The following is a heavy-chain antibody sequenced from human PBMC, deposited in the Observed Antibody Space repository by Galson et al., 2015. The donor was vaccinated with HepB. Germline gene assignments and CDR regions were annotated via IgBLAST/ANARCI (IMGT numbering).Heavy chain of an antibody. D-gene: IGHD3-22*01. Sequence: SVKVSCKVSGYTLTELSMHWVRQAPGKGLEWMGGFDPEDGETIYAQKFQGRVTMTEDTSTDTAYMELSSLRSEDTAVYYCATDQAYYYDSSDLPGDAFDIWGQGTMVTVSS. V-gene: IGHV1-24*01. CDR3: ATDQAYYYDSSDLPGDAFDI. CDR2: FDPEDGET. CDR1: GYTLTELS. J-gene: IGHJ3*02.